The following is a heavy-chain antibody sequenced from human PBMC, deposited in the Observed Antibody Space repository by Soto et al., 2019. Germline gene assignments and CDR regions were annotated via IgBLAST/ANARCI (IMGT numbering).Heavy chain of an antibody. CDR1: GFSLSTSGMR. Sequence: SGPTLVNPTQTLTLTCTFSGFSLSTSGMRVRWVREPPGEALEWVARIDWDDDKFDSPSLKILLTSSKYTAKGQVVLTRTNMAHVDTATYYCARDYGDPGSYGMDVGGQGTTVTVSS. V-gene: IGHV2-70*04. CDR2: IDWDDDK. J-gene: IGHJ6*02. D-gene: IGHD4-17*01. CDR3: ARDYGDPGSYGMDV.